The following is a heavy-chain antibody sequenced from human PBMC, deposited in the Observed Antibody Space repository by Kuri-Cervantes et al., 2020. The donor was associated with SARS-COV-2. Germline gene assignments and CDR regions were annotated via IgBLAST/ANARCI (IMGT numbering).Heavy chain of an antibody. CDR2: IYRDDDK. J-gene: IGHJ5*02. Sequence: SGPTLVKPTQPLTLTCTFSWFSLSTSGVGVGWIRQPPGKALEWLALIYRDDDKRYGPSLKSRLTITKDTSKNQVVLTMTNMDPVDTATYYCAHRPKGQQKLSGWFDPWGQGTLVTVSS. D-gene: IGHD6-13*01. V-gene: IGHV2-5*05. CDR3: AHRPKGQQKLSGWFDP. CDR1: WFSLSTSGVG.